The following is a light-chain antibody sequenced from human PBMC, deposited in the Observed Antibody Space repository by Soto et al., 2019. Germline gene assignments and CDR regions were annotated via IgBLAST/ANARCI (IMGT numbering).Light chain of an antibody. CDR2: DAS. Sequence: DIQMTQSPSTLSATAGDRVTITCRASQSISSWLAWYQHKPGKAPKLLIYDASNLDSRVPSRFSGSGSGTEFSLTISNLQPDDCATYYCQQYENYWTFDQGTRVEIK. J-gene: IGKJ1*01. V-gene: IGKV1-5*01. CDR3: QQYENYWT. CDR1: QSISSW.